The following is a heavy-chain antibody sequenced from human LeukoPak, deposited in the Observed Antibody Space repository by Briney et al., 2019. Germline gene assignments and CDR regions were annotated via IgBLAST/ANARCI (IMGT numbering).Heavy chain of an antibody. V-gene: IGHV3-21*01. D-gene: IGHD1-20*01. CDR3: ARLRLTGTRVDD. J-gene: IGHJ4*02. Sequence: GGSLRLSCAASGFTFSSYSMNWVRQAPGKGLEWVSSISSSSSYIYYADSVKGRFTISGDNAKNSLYLQMNSLRAEDTAVYYCARLRLTGTRVDDWGQGPLVTVSS. CDR1: GFTFSSYS. CDR2: ISSSSSYI.